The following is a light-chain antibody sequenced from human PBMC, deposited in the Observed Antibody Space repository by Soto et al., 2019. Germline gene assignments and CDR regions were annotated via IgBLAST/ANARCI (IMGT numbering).Light chain of an antibody. CDR3: QQSYSTPT. Sequence: DLQMTQSPSSLSASVGDRVTITCRASQSISSYLNWYQQKPGKAPKLLIYAASSLQSEVPSRFSGSGSGTDFTLTISSLQPEDFATYYCQQSYSTPTFGQGTKLEIK. J-gene: IGKJ2*01. CDR1: QSISSY. CDR2: AAS. V-gene: IGKV1-39*01.